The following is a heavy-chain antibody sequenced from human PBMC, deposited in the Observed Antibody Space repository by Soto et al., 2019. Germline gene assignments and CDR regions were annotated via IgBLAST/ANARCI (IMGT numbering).Heavy chain of an antibody. CDR2: IYYSGST. V-gene: IGHV4-31*03. J-gene: IGHJ5*02. CDR1: GGSISSGGYY. CDR3: ARGIIAVAGNWFDP. Sequence: SETLSLTCTVSGGSISSGGYYWSWLSQHPGKGLEWIGYIYYSGSTYYNPSLKSRVTISVDTSKNQFSLKLSSVTAADTAVYYCARGIIAVAGNWFDPSGQGTLVTVSS. D-gene: IGHD6-19*01.